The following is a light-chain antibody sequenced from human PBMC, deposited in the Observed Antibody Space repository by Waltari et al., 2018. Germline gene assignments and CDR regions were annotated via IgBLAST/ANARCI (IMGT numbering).Light chain of an antibody. CDR3: MQGTRWPT. CDR2: AAS. Sequence: DIQVTQSPSSLSASVGDRVTITCRTSQNINIYLNWYQHKVGKAPKLLIYAASNLQSGIPSKFSGTGSGTDFTLTISSLQPDDVGVYYCMQGTRWPTFGQGTKVEIK. J-gene: IGKJ1*01. V-gene: IGKV1-39*01. CDR1: QNINIY.